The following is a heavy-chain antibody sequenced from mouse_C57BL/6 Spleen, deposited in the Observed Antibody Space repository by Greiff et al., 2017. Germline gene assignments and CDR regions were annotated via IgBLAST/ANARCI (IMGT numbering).Heavy chain of an antibody. Sequence: VQLVESGAELVRPGTSVKVSCKASGYAFTNYLIEWVKQRPGQGLEWIGVINPGSGGTNYNEKFKGKATLTADKSSSTAYMQLSSLTSEDSAVYFCARYGSSYYWGQGTTLTVSS. CDR3: ARYGSSYY. V-gene: IGHV1-54*01. J-gene: IGHJ2*01. CDR2: INPGSGGT. D-gene: IGHD1-1*02. CDR1: GYAFTNYL.